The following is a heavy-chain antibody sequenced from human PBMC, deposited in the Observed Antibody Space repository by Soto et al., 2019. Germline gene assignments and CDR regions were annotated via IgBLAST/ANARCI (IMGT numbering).Heavy chain of an antibody. V-gene: IGHV3-66*01. CDR3: ARDTTVSTPTDFAT. Sequence: EVQLVESGGGLVQPGGSLRLSCAASGLTVSNSYMNWVRQAPGEGLEWVSILYSDGTTYYADSVKGRFTISRDNSKNTIYLQRHSLRADDTAVYYCARDTTVSTPTDFATWGKGTLVIVSS. CDR1: GLTVSNSY. D-gene: IGHD4-17*01. CDR2: LYSDGTT. J-gene: IGHJ4*02.